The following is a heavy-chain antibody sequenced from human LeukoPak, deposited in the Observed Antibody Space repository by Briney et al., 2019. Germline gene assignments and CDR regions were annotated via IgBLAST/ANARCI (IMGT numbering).Heavy chain of an antibody. CDR1: GYRFPSYW. D-gene: IGHD3-22*01. CDR3: ARLSGYYDSTTGYIDY. V-gene: IGHV5-51*01. J-gene: IGHJ4*02. CDR2: IYPGDSDT. Sequence: GESLKISFEASGYRFPSYWIGWVRQMPGKGLEWMGIIYPGDSDTKYSPSFQGQVTISADRSISTAYLQWNSLQASDTAVYFCARLSGYYDSTTGYIDYWGQGILVTVSS.